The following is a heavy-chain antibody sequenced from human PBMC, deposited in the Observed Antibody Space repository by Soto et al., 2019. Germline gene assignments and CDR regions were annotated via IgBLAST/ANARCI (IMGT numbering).Heavy chain of an antibody. J-gene: IGHJ6*02. D-gene: IGHD1-1*01. CDR2: ISYDGSNK. V-gene: IGHV3-30*18. Sequence: HPGGSLRLSCAASGFTFSSYGMHWVRQAPGKGLEWVAVISYDGSNKYYADSVKGRFTISRDNSKNTLYLQMNSLRAEDTAVYYCAKDSEQAKLNYYYYGMDVWGQGTTVTVSS. CDR3: AKDSEQAKLNYYYYGMDV. CDR1: GFTFSSYG.